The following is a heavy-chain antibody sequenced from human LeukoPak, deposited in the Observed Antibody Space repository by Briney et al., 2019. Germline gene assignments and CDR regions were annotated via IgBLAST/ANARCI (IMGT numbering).Heavy chain of an antibody. CDR2: IRSKADSYAT. J-gene: IGHJ4*02. Sequence: GGSLRLSCAASGFTFSGSAMHWVRQASGKGLEWVGRIRSKADSYATAYAASVKGRFTISRDDSKNTAYLQMNSLKTEDTAVYYCTRHGYNYTWDYWGQGTLVTVSS. D-gene: IGHD5-24*01. CDR3: TRHGYNYTWDY. V-gene: IGHV3-73*01. CDR1: GFTFSGSA.